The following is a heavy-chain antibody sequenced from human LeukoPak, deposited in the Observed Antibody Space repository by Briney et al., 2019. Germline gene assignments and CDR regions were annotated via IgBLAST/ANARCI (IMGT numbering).Heavy chain of an antibody. Sequence: GRSLRLSCAASGFSFSYAWMSWVRQAPGKGLEWVGRIKSKTDGGTTDYAAPVKGRFTISRDDSKNTVHLQMNSLKTEDTAVYYCSGSHYGIAAFDMWGQGTMVTVSS. CDR2: IKSKTDGGTT. V-gene: IGHV3-15*01. CDR1: GFSFSYAW. CDR3: SGSHYGIAAFDM. J-gene: IGHJ3*02. D-gene: IGHD1-26*01.